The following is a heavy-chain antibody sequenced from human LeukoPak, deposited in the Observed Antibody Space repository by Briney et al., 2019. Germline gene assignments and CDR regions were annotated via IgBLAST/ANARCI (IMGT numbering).Heavy chain of an antibody. J-gene: IGHJ5*02. CDR1: GGSISSYY. V-gene: IGHV4-59*12. CDR3: ARGLWGPRHWFDP. D-gene: IGHD3-16*01. CDR2: IYYSGST. Sequence: SSETLSLTCTVSGGSISSYYWSWIRQHPGKGLEWIGYIYYSGSTYYNPSLKSRVTISVDTSKNQFSLKLSSVTAADTAVYYCARGLWGPRHWFDPWGQGTLVTVSS.